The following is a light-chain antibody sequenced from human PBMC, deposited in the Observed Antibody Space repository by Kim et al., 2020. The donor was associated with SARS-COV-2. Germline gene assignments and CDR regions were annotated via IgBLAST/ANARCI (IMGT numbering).Light chain of an antibody. Sequence: LRQTATLTCSGNSNNVGNQGAAWLQQHRGHPPRLLSYRNNNRPSGISERFSASRSGNTASLTITGLQPEDETDYYCSAWDSSLSAWVFGGGTQLTVL. CDR1: SNNVGNQG. V-gene: IGLV10-54*04. J-gene: IGLJ3*02. CDR2: RNN. CDR3: SAWDSSLSAWV.